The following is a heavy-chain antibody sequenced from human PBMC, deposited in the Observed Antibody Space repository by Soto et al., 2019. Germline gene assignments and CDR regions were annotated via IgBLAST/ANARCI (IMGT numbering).Heavy chain of an antibody. Sequence: PGGSLRLSCAASGFIFTSYSMNWVRQAPGKGLEWVSSISSTTNYIYYGDSMKGRLTISRDNAKNSLYLEMNSMRAEDTAVYYCARESEDLTSNFDYWGQGTLVTVSS. CDR2: ISSTTNYI. V-gene: IGHV3-21*06. CDR1: GFIFTSYS. CDR3: ARESEDLTSNFDY. J-gene: IGHJ4*02.